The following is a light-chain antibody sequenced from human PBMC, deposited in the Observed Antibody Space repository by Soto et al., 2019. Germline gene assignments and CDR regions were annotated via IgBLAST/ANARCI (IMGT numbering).Light chain of an antibody. CDR1: QSVSSN. Sequence: EIVMTQSPATLSVSPGERATLSFSASQSVSSNLAWYQQKPGQSPRLLIYGTSTRATGIPARFSGSGSGTEFTLTISSLQSEDFAVYYCQQRSNWPFAFGQGTRLEIK. CDR2: GTS. V-gene: IGKV3-15*01. CDR3: QQRSNWPFA. J-gene: IGKJ5*01.